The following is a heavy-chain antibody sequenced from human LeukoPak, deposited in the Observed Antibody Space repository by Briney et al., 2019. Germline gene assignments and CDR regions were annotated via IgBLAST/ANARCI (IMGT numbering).Heavy chain of an antibody. CDR1: GGTFSSYA. D-gene: IGHD6-13*01. J-gene: IGHJ6*03. CDR3: ASGPQNTAAAGTYYYYIDV. CDR2: IIPIFGTA. Sequence: ASVKVSCKASGGTFSSYATSWVRQAPGQGLEWMGGIIPIFGTANYAQKFQGRATITADESTTTAYMELSSLRSEDTAVYYCASGPQNTAAAGTYYYYIDVWGTGTTVTVSS. V-gene: IGHV1-69*13.